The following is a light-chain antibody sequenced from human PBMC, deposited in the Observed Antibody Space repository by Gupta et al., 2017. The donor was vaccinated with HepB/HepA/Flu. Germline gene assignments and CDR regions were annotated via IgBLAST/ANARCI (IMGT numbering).Light chain of an antibody. V-gene: IGLV2-23*02. CDR1: STDIGVYNL. J-gene: IGLJ2*01. Sequence: QSALTQPASVSGCRGQSITMSCTGTSTDIGVYNLVSWYQQLLGKAPTLIIYEVTKRPSGVSDRFSGSKSGNTASLTISGLQAQDEAQYYCCSYAGNSGLTFGGGTRLTVL. CDR2: EVT. CDR3: CSYAGNSGLT.